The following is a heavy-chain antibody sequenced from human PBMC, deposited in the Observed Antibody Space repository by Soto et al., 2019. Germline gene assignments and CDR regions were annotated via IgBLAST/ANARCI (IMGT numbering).Heavy chain of an antibody. CDR1: GFTFSSYS. J-gene: IGHJ5*02. Sequence: PGGSLRLSCAASGFTFSSYSMNWVRQAPGKGLEWVSSISSSSSYIYYADSVKGRFTISRDNAKNSLYLQMNSLRAEDTAVYYCARDTPTYDSSQNNWFDPWGQGTLVTVSS. CDR3: ARDTPTYDSSQNNWFDP. CDR2: ISSSSSYI. D-gene: IGHD3-22*01. V-gene: IGHV3-21*01.